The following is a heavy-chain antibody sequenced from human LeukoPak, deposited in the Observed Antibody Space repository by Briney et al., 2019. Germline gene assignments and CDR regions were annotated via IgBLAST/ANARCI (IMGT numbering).Heavy chain of an antibody. Sequence: ASVKVSCKVSGYTLTELSMQWVRQAPGEGLEGTGVFDAEDFETIYAQKFQGRVTMTEDTSTDTAYMELSKMRSEDAAVYYCARLYYYDSSGHYTDAFDIWGQGTMVTVSS. CDR2: FDAEDFET. CDR3: ARLYYYDSSGHYTDAFDI. J-gene: IGHJ3*02. CDR1: GYTLTELS. D-gene: IGHD3-22*01. V-gene: IGHV1-24*01.